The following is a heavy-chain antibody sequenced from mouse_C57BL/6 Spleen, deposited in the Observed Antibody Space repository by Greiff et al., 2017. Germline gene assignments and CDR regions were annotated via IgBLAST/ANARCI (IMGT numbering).Heavy chain of an antibody. CDR2: INPSNGGT. J-gene: IGHJ1*03. V-gene: IGHV1-53*01. CDR3: ARSHYDYDGWYFDV. Sequence: QVQLQQPGTELVKPGASVKLSCKASGYTFTSYWMHWVKQRPGQGLEWIGNINPSNGGTNYNEKFKSKATLTVDKSSSTAYMQLSSLTSEDSAVEYCARSHYDYDGWYFDVWGTGTTVTVSA. CDR1: GYTFTSYW. D-gene: IGHD2-4*01.